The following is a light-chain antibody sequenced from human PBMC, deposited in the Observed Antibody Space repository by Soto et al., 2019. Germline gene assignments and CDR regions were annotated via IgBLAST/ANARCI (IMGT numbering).Light chain of an antibody. Sequence: EIVMTQSPATLSVSPGERASLSCRASQSVGSNLAWYQQTAGQAPRLLIYGASTRATGIPARFSGSGSGTEFTLTFSSLQSEDFAVYSWQQYTNWPYTFGQGTKLEIK. CDR1: QSVGSN. CDR2: GAS. V-gene: IGKV3-15*01. J-gene: IGKJ2*01. CDR3: QQYTNWPYT.